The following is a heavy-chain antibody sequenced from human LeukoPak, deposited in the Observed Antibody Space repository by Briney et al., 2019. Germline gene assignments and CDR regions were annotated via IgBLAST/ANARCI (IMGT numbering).Heavy chain of an antibody. CDR2: IIPIFGTA. V-gene: IGHV1-69*05. CDR3: ARTGYCSSTSCYDYYYYYMDV. CDR1: GGTFSSYA. D-gene: IGHD2-2*01. J-gene: IGHJ6*03. Sequence: SVKVSCKASGGTFSSYAISWVRQAPGQGLEWMGGIIPIFGTANYAQKFQGRVTITTDESTSTAYMELSSLRSEDTAAYYCARTGYCSSTSCYDYYYYYMDVWGKGTTVTVSS.